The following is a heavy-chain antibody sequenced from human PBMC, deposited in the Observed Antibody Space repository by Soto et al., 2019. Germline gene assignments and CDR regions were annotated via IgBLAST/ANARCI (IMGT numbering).Heavy chain of an antibody. D-gene: IGHD4-4*01. CDR2: IYYSGST. CDR3: ATDSNYGWFDP. CDR1: GGSISSYY. V-gene: IGHV4-59*01. J-gene: IGHJ5*02. Sequence: WATLALTCTVSGGSISSYYWSWIRQPPGKGLEWIGYIYYSGSTNYNPSLKSRVTISVDTSKNQFSLKLSSVTAADTAVYYCATDSNYGWFDPWGQGTLVTSPQ.